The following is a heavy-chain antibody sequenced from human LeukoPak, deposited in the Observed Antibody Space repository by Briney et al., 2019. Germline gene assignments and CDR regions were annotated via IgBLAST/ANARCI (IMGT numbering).Heavy chain of an antibody. CDR3: ATLTYGSGRWGLSEGY. CDR1: GGSFTGYS. Sequence: ALETLSLTCAFYGGSFTGYSWSWIRQSPGKGLEWIGLVNHGGSTNYNPSLKSRVTISVDTSKNQFSLKLSSVTAADTAVYYCATLTYGSGRWGLSEGYWGQGTLVTVAS. J-gene: IGHJ4*02. CDR2: VNHGGST. V-gene: IGHV4-34*01. D-gene: IGHD3-10*01.